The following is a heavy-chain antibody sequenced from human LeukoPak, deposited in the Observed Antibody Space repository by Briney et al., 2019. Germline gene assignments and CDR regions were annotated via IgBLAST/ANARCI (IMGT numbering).Heavy chain of an antibody. Sequence: EASVKVSCKVSGYTLTELSMHWVRQAPGKGLEWMGGFDPEDGETIYAQKFQGRVTMTEDTSTDTAYMELSSLRSEDTAVYYCATSIPLLSGSYHHPPDYWDQGTLVTVSS. CDR3: ATSIPLLSGSYHHPPDY. D-gene: IGHD1-26*01. V-gene: IGHV1-24*01. CDR1: GYTLTELS. CDR2: FDPEDGET. J-gene: IGHJ4*02.